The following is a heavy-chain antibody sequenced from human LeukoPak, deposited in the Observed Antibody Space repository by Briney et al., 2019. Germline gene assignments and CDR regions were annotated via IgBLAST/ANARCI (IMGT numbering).Heavy chain of an antibody. V-gene: IGHV1-69*04. CDR2: IIPILGIA. J-gene: IGHJ6*02. D-gene: IGHD3-22*01. CDR3: ARGRMYYYDSSGYYQSSMDV. Sequence: GASVKVSCKASGGTFSSYAISWVRQAPGQGLEWMGRIIPILGIANYAQKFQGRVTITADKSTSTAYMELSSLRSEDTAAYYCARGRMYYYDSSGYYQSSMDVWGQGTTVTVSS. CDR1: GGTFSSYA.